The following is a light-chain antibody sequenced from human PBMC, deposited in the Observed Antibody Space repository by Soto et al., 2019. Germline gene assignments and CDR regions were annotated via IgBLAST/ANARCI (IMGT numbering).Light chain of an antibody. V-gene: IGLV2-14*01. Sequence: QSVLTRPASVSGSPGQSITISCTGTSSDVGGYNYVSWFQQHPGKAPKLMIYEVSNRPSGVSNRFSGSKSGNTASLTISGLQAEDEADYYCNSYTSSNTYVFGTGTKVTVL. CDR2: EVS. J-gene: IGLJ1*01. CDR3: NSYTSSNTYV. CDR1: SSDVGGYNY.